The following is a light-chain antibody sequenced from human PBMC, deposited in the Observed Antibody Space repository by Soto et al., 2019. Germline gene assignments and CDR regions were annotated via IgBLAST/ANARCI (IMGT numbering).Light chain of an antibody. CDR2: GAS. CDR1: QTVSSSY. J-gene: IGKJ3*01. V-gene: IGKV3-20*01. Sequence: EIVLTQSPGTLSLSPGERATLSCRASQTVSSSYLAWYQQKPGQAPRLLIYGASSRATGIPDRFSGSGSGTDFTFTISRLEPEDFAVYYCQQYGSPPFTFGPGTKVDIK. CDR3: QQYGSPPFT.